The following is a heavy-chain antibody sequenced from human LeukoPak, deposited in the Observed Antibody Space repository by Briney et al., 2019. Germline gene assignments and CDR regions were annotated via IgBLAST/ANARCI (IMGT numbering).Heavy chain of an antibody. Sequence: HGESLKISCQASGYRFSNYYIAWVRQRPGKGLGWMGLTSPRDPNNKYSPTFEGQVAMSADKSISTVYLQWSSLKTSDTATYYCARLTDIVATVDGAMNWFDLWGQGTLVAVSS. CDR3: ARLTDIVATVDGAMNWFDL. CDR2: TSPRDPNN. V-gene: IGHV5-51*01. D-gene: IGHD5-12*01. CDR1: GYRFSNYY. J-gene: IGHJ5*02.